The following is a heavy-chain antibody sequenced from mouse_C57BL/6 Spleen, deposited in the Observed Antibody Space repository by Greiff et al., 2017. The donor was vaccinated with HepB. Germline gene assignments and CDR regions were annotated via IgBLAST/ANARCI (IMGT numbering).Heavy chain of an antibody. V-gene: IGHV14-4*01. CDR2: IDPENGDT. Sequence: EVKLVESGAELVRPGASVKLSCTASGFNIKDDYMHWVKQRPEQGLEWIGWIDPENGDTEYASKFQGKATITADTSSNTAYLHLSSLTSEDTAVYYCTPYSNYVFAYWGQGTLVTVSA. D-gene: IGHD2-5*01. CDR3: TPYSNYVFAY. CDR1: GFNIKDDY. J-gene: IGHJ3*01.